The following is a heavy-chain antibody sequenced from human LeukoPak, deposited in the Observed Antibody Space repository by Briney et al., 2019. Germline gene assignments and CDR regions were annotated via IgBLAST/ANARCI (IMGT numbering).Heavy chain of an antibody. Sequence: PSETLSLTCTVSGGSISGYYWSWIRQPAGKGLEWIGRIYASGTTRYNPSLESRVTMSVDTSKNQFSLKLTSVTAADTAVYFCARGLSAACDYNWFDSWGQGTLVTVSS. CDR1: GGSISGYY. J-gene: IGHJ5*01. CDR3: ARGLSAACDYNWFDS. D-gene: IGHD6-13*01. CDR2: IYASGTT. V-gene: IGHV4-4*07.